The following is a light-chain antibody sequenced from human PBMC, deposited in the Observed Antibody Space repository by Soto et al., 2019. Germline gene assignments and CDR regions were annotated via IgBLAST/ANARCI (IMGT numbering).Light chain of an antibody. CDR1: SSDVGGYNY. CDR3: SSYTGSSPVV. J-gene: IGLJ2*01. Sequence: QSALTQPACVSGSPGQSITISCTGTSSDVGGYNYVSWYQQHPGKAPKLMIYDVSNRPSGVSNRFSGSKSGNTASLTISGLQAEDEADYYCSSYTGSSPVVFGGGTKLTVL. CDR2: DVS. V-gene: IGLV2-14*01.